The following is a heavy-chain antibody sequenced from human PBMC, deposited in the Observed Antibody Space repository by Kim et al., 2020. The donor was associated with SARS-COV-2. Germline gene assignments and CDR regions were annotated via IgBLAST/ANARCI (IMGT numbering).Heavy chain of an antibody. Sequence: GGSLRLSCAASGFTFSSYAMSWVRQAPGKGLEWVSAISGSGGSTYYADSVKGRFTISRDNSKNTLYLQMNSLRAEDTAVYYCAKAGGGRIVGAKIHYWGQGTLVTVSS. CDR2: ISGSGGST. CDR1: GFTFSSYA. J-gene: IGHJ4*02. CDR3: AKAGGGRIVGAKIHY. D-gene: IGHD1-26*01. V-gene: IGHV3-23*01.